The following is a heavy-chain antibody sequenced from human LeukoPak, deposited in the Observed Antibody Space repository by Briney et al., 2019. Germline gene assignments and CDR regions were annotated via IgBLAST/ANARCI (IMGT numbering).Heavy chain of an antibody. CDR2: VNPNSGGT. D-gene: IGHD3-16*02. CDR1: GYTFTGYY. Sequence: GASVKVSCKASGYTFTGYYMHWVRQAPGQGLEWMGWVNPNSGGTNYAQKFQGWVTMTRDTSISTAYMELSRLRSDDTAVYYCARIYVWGSYRGYFDYWGQGTLVTVSS. J-gene: IGHJ4*02. CDR3: ARIYVWGSYRGYFDY. V-gene: IGHV1-2*04.